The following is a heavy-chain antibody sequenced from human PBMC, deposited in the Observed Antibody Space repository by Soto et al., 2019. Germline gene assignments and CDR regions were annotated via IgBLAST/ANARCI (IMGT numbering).Heavy chain of an antibody. CDR1: GFTFDNYG. J-gene: IGHJ4*02. CDR3: AGGDYGDSIDY. Sequence: QVHLVESGGGVVQPGRSLRLSCAASGFTFDNYGMLWVRQAPGKGLEWVALISYDDTYKYYTDSVRGRFTISRDNSKNILVLQMNSLKAADTAVYYCAGGDYGDSIDYWGQGTLVTVSS. V-gene: IGHV3-33*01. D-gene: IGHD4-17*01. CDR2: ISYDDTYK.